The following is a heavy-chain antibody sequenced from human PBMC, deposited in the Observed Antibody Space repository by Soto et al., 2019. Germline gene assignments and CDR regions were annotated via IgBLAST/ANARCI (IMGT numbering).Heavy chain of an antibody. Sequence: GGPLRLSSVASGFTLSNSWMYWVRHGPGRRLVCVSNINSDGTITNYADSVKGRFTVSRDNAKKTLYLEMNSLRPEDTGVYYCERGEEPRWGQGTPGTVSS. CDR2: INSDGTIT. CDR1: GFTLSNSW. J-gene: IGHJ4*02. D-gene: IGHD1-26*01. CDR3: ERGEEPR. V-gene: IGHV3-74*01.